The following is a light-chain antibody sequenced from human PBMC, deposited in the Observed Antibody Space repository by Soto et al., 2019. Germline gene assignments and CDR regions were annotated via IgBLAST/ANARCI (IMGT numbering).Light chain of an antibody. CDR1: SSDIGGYNY. J-gene: IGLJ2*01. CDR2: EVS. V-gene: IGLV2-8*01. CDR3: ASYAVSSVV. Sequence: QSVLTQPPSASGSPGQSVTLSCTGTSSDIGGYNYISWYQQHPGKAPKLMIYEVSKRPSGVPDRFSASKSGNTASLTVSGLQAEDEADYYCASYAVSSVVFGGGTKLTVL.